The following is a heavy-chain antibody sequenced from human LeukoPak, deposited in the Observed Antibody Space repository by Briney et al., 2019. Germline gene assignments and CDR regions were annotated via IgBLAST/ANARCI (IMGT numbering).Heavy chain of an antibody. V-gene: IGHV3-7*03. CDR3: ARVTYGSGTYGAFDY. CDR2: INQDGSEK. CDR1: GVPFSVYW. D-gene: IGHD3-10*01. J-gene: IGHJ4*02. Sequence: GGSLRLSCAASGVPFSVYWMSWVRQAPGKGLEWVANINQDGSEKHYMDSVKGRFTISRDNSKNTVYLQMNSLAIEDTAVYYCARVTYGSGTYGAFDYWGQGTLVAVSS.